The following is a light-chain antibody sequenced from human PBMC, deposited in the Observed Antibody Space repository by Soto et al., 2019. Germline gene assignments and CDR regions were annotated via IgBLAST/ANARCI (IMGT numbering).Light chain of an antibody. J-gene: IGKJ1*01. CDR2: GAS. V-gene: IGKV3D-15*01. CDR3: QQYNSQWT. Sequence: IVLTQSPATLSVSPGERATLSCRASQSVSSNLAWYQQKPGQAPRLLIYGASTRATGVPARFSGSGSGTEFTLTISSLQPDDFATYYCQQYNSQWTFGQGTKV. CDR1: QSVSSN.